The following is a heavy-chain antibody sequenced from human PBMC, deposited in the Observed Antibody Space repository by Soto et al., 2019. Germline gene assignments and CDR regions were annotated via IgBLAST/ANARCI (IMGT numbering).Heavy chain of an antibody. J-gene: IGHJ6*03. D-gene: IGHD3-16*01. CDR2: ISAYNGNT. V-gene: IGHV1-18*01. CDR3: ARVGYEVRGFYYYYIDV. Sequence: ASVKVSCKASGYTFTSYGISWVRQAPGQGLEWMGWISAYNGNTNYAQKLQGRVTMTTDTSTSTAYMELRSLRSDDTAVYYCARVGYEVRGFYYYYIDVRGKRTTVTVSS. CDR1: GYTFTSYG.